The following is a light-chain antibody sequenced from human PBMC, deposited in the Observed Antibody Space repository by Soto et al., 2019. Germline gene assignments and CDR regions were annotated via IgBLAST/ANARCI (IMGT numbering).Light chain of an antibody. CDR2: KAS. J-gene: IGKJ2*01. CDR3: QQYHSYSYT. Sequence: DIQMTQSPSTLSASVGDRVTITCRASQTISSWLAWYQQKPGKAPNLLIYKASNLESGVPSRFSGSGSGTEFTLTISSLQPDDFETYYCQQYHSYSYTFGQGTKLEI. V-gene: IGKV1-5*03. CDR1: QTISSW.